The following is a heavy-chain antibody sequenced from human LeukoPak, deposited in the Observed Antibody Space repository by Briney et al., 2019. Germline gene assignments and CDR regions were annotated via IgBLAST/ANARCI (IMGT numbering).Heavy chain of an antibody. V-gene: IGHV3-7*01. CDR1: GFTFSSYW. CDR2: IKQDGSEK. J-gene: IGHJ4*02. CDR3: ARETSLRYFDWLLSHPFFDY. Sequence: GGSLRLSCAASGFTFSSYWMSWVRQAPGKGLEWVANIKQDGSEKYYVDSVKGRFTISRDNAKNSLYLQMNSLRAEDTAVYYCARETSLRYFDWLLSHPFFDYWGQGTLVTVSS. D-gene: IGHD3-9*01.